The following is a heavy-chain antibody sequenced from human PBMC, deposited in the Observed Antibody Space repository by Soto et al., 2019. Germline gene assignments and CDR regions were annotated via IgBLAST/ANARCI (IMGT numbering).Heavy chain of an antibody. CDR2: IYSGGST. CDR1: GFTVSSNY. Sequence: GGSLRLSWAASGFTVSSNYMSWVRQAPGKGLEWVSVIYSGGSTYYADSVKGRFTISRDNSKNTLYLQMNSLRAEDTAVYYCARDSTAYSTGHYDYWGQGTLVTVSS. CDR3: ARDSTAYSTGHYDY. J-gene: IGHJ4*02. D-gene: IGHD3-16*01. V-gene: IGHV3-66*01.